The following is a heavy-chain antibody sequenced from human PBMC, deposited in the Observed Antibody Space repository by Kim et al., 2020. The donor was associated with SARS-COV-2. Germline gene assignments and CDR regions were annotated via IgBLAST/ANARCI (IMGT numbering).Heavy chain of an antibody. Sequence: SNKYYAASVKGRFTISRENSMNTLYPQMNSLRAEDTAVYNCARDSYGMDVWGQGTTVTVSS. J-gene: IGHJ6*02. CDR3: ARDSYGMDV. CDR2: SNK. V-gene: IGHV3-33*01.